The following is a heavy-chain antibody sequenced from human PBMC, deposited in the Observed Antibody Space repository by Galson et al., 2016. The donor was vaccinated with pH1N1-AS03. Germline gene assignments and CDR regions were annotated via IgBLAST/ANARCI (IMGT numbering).Heavy chain of an antibody. D-gene: IGHD3-16*01. Sequence: SVKVSCKASGYSFTSYAIQWVRQAPGQGLEWMGRINVGDGHTKYSQKFQGRVTITRDTSANTAYMDLSSLRSEDTAFYYCARSVCHPSHDYDSHALGYWGQGTLVTVSS. V-gene: IGHV1-3*01. CDR2: INVGDGHT. J-gene: IGHJ4*02. CDR1: GYSFTSYA. CDR3: ARSVCHPSHDYDSHALGY.